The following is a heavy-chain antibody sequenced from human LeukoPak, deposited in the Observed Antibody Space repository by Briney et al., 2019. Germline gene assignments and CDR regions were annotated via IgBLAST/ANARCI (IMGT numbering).Heavy chain of an antibody. CDR3: AKRYCGSGSCYHFDY. Sequence: PGGSLKLSCAASGFTFSGSAMHWVRQASGKGLEWVGRIRSKANSYATAYAASVKGRFTVSSDDSKNTAYLQMNSLKTEDTAVYYCAKRYCGSGSCYHFDYWGQGTLVTVSS. CDR1: GFTFSGSA. J-gene: IGHJ4*02. CDR2: IRSKANSYAT. D-gene: IGHD2-15*01. V-gene: IGHV3-73*01.